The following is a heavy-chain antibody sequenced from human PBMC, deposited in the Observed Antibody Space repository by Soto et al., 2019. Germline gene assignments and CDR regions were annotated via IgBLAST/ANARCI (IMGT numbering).Heavy chain of an antibody. CDR3: ARDRQDRLDYYYYVMDV. CDR2: IYYSGST. J-gene: IGHJ6*02. V-gene: IGHV4-59*01. D-gene: IGHD6-25*01. CDR1: GGSISSYY. Sequence: SETLSLTCTVSGGSISSYYWSWIRQPPGKGLEWIGYIYYSGSTNYNPSLKSRVTISVDTSKNQFSLKLSSVTAADTAVYYCARDRQDRLDYYYYVMDVWGQGTTVTVSS.